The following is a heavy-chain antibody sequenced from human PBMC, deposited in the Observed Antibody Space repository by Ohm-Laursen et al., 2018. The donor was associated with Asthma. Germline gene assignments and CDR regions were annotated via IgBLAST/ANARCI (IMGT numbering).Heavy chain of an antibody. CDR3: ARALYSNYHYYYGMDV. J-gene: IGHJ6*02. D-gene: IGHD4-11*01. V-gene: IGHV1-2*04. CDR2: INPNSGGT. CDR1: GYTFTGYY. Sequence: ASVKVSCKASGYTFTGYYMHWVRQAPGQGLEWMGWINPNSGGTNYAQKFQGWVTMTRDTSISTAYMELSRLRSDDTAVYYCARALYSNYHYYYGMDVWGQGTTVTVSS.